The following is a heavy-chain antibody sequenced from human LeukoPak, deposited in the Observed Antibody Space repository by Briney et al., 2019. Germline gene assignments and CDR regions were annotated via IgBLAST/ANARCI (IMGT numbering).Heavy chain of an antibody. D-gene: IGHD6-13*01. CDR1: GGTFSSYA. CDR3: ARAGYNTNWPLRWFDP. CDR2: IIPILGIA. V-gene: IGHV1-69*04. Sequence: SVKVSCKASGGTFSSYAISWVRQAPGQGLEWMGRIIPILGIANYAQKFQGRVTITADESTSTAYMEPSSLRSEDTAVYYCARAGYNTNWPLRWFDPWGQGTLVTVSS. J-gene: IGHJ5*02.